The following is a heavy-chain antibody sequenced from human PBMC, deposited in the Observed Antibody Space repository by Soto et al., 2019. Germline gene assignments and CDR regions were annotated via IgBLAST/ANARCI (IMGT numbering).Heavy chain of an antibody. J-gene: IGHJ1*01. Sequence: PXEXLKICCESSGYXFANYWLVWVRQVPGKGLEFVAIIYPSDSRTIYSPSFQGQVTISADKSISTAYLQWTSLKPSDTAIYYCSKFKYSTSVRYLQHWGQGTPGTVS. D-gene: IGHD6-6*01. CDR2: IYPSDSRT. CDR3: SKFKYSTSVRYLQH. CDR1: GYXFANYW. V-gene: IGHV5-51*01.